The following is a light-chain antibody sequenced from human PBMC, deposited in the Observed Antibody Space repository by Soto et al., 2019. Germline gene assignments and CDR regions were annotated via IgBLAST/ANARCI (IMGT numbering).Light chain of an antibody. CDR1: SSDVRGFNY. J-gene: IGLJ3*02. CDR3: CSYANSYTWV. V-gene: IGLV2-11*01. Sequence: QSALTQPRSVSGSPGQSVTISCIGTSSDVRGFNYVSWYQHHPGKAPKLKIYNVSERPSGVPDRFSGSKSGNTASLTISGLQVEDEADYYCCSYANSYTWVFGGGTKVTVL. CDR2: NVS.